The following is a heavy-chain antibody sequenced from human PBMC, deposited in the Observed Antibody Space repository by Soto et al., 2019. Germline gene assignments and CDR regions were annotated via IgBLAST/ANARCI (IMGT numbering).Heavy chain of an antibody. V-gene: IGHV4-34*01. D-gene: IGHD1-7*01. Sequence: SETLSLACAVYGGSFSGYYWSWIRQPPGKGLEWIGEINHSGSTNYNPSLKSRVTISVDTSKNQFSLKLSSVTAADTAVYYCARGRDWNYVYHYGMDVWGQGTTVTVSS. CDR2: INHSGST. J-gene: IGHJ6*02. CDR3: ARGRDWNYVYHYGMDV. CDR1: GGSFSGYY.